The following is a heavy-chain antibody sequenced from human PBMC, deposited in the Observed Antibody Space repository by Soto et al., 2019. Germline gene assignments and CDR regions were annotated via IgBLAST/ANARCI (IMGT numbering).Heavy chain of an antibody. D-gene: IGHD3-9*01. CDR1: GFLFNTYA. V-gene: IGHV3-30*04. CDR3: ARPGSGYDVLTGQYFFYFHAVDV. J-gene: IGHJ6*02. CDR2: ISYDARNT. Sequence: GGSLRLSCTASGFLFNTYAMHWVRQAPAKGLEWVAVISYDARNTYYADSVKGRFTISRDNSKNALYLQMDSLRPEDTAVYYCARPGSGYDVLTGQYFFYFHAVDVWGQGTTVTV.